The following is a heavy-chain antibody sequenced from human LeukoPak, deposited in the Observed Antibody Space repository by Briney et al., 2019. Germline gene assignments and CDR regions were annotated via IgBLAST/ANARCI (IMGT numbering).Heavy chain of an antibody. CDR3: ASFSDCGGNFFDY. CDR2: VYYNERT. CDR1: GGSISSYY. D-gene: IGHD4-23*01. V-gene: IGHV4-59*08. Sequence: SETLSLTCTVSGGSISSYYWSWIRQPPGKGLEYIGYVYYNERTNYNPSLKSRVTISIDTSKNQFSLKLSSVTAADTAVYYCASFSDCGGNFFDYWGQGTLVTVSS. J-gene: IGHJ4*02.